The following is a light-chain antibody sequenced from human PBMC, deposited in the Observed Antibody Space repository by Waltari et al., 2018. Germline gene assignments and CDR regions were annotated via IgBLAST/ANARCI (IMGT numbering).Light chain of an antibody. J-gene: IGLJ3*02. V-gene: IGLV1-40*01. CDR3: PIYYISHRGV. CDR1: NSNIGAGYD. Sequence: QSGGTQPPSVSGAPGQRWTISCAGDNSNIGAGYDVQWYRQLPGTAPKLLIHGNDNRPSGGPDRISGPKPGTSASLAIKEHKDEHDDDYYGPIYYISHRGVLGEVTKHTVL. CDR2: GND.